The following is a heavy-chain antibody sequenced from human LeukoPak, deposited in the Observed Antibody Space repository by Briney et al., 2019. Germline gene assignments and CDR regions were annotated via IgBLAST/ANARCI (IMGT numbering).Heavy chain of an antibody. CDR2: ISSSSTYI. V-gene: IGHV3-21*01. D-gene: IGHD1-26*01. CDR1: GFTFSSYA. CDR3: ARDGFEIVGASEIDY. J-gene: IGHJ4*02. Sequence: PGGSLRLSCAASGFTFSSYAMSWVRQAPGKGLEWVSSISSSSTYIYYADSVKGRFTISRDNAKNSLYLQMNSLRAEDTAVYYCARDGFEIVGASEIDYWGQGTLVTVSS.